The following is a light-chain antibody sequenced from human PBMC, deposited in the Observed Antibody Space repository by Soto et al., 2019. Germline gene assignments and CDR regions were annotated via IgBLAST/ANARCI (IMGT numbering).Light chain of an antibody. J-gene: IGLJ1*01. CDR1: SSDVGSYNR. Sequence: QSVLTQPPSVSGSPGQSVNISCTGTSSDVGSYNRVSWYQQPPGTAPKLMIYEVSNRPSGVPDRFSGSKSGNTASLTISGLQAEDEADYYCSLYTSSSTYVFGTGTKLTVL. V-gene: IGLV2-18*01. CDR2: EVS. CDR3: SLYTSSSTYV.